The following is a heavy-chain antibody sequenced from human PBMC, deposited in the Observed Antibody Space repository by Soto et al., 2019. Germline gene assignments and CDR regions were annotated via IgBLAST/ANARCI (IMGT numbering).Heavy chain of an antibody. CDR3: ASTWREKKQGYSYVPGSHYYYYGMDV. D-gene: IGHD5-18*01. CDR2: IYYSGST. V-gene: IGHV4-31*03. J-gene: IGHJ6*02. CDR1: GGSISSGGYY. Sequence: PSETLSLTCTVSGGSISSGGYYWSWIRQHPGKGLEWIGYIYYSGSTYYNPSLKSRVTISVDTSKNQFSLKLSSVTAADTAVYYCASTWREKKQGYSYVPGSHYYYYGMDVWAQWTTVPVSS.